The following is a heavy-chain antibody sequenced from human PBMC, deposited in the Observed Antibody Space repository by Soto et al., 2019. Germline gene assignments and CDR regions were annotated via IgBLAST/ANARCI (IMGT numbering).Heavy chain of an antibody. CDR3: ARVAVAGTLGYFEY. V-gene: IGHV2-5*02. CDR1: GFSLSTSGVG. D-gene: IGHD6-19*01. J-gene: IGHJ4*02. Sequence: QITLKESGPTLVKPTQTLTLTCTFSGFSLSTSGVGVGWIRQPPGNALEWLALIYWDDDKRCSPSLKSRLTITKDTSKNQVVLAMINMDPVDTATYYCARVAVAGTLGYFEYWGQGTLVSVSS. CDR2: IYWDDDK.